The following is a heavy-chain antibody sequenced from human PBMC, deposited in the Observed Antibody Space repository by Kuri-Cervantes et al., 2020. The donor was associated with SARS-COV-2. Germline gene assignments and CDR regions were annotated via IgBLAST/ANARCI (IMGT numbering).Heavy chain of an antibody. CDR3: VREVTFHYYYYYTDV. V-gene: IGHV3-21*06. CDR2: ISGSGGST. D-gene: IGHD4-23*01. CDR1: GFTFSSYG. Sequence: GESLKISCAASGFTFSSYGMHWVRQAPGKGLEWVSAISGSGGSTYYADSVKGRFTISRDNAKNSLYLQMNSLRAEDTAVFYCVREVTFHYYYYYTDVWGKGTTVTVSS. J-gene: IGHJ6*03.